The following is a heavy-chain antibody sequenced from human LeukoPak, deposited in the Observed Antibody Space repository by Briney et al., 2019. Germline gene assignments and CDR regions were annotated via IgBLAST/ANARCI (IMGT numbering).Heavy chain of an antibody. CDR3: ARERWELRTDY. Sequence: ASVKVSCKASGYTFTAYYMHWVRQAPGQGLEWMGRINPNSGGTNYAQKFQGRVTMTRDTSISTAYMELSRLRSDDTAVYYCARERWELRTDYWGQGTLVTVSS. V-gene: IGHV1-2*06. CDR2: INPNSGGT. CDR1: GYTFTAYY. D-gene: IGHD1-26*01. J-gene: IGHJ4*02.